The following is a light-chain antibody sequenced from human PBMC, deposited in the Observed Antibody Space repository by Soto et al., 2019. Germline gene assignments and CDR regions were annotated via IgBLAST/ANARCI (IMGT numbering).Light chain of an antibody. CDR1: QSVSSRY. J-gene: IGKJ4*01. CDR3: QRDDTSPLS. V-gene: IGKV3-20*01. Sequence: DIVLTQSPGTLSLSPGERAALSCTASQSVSSRYLAWYQQKPGQAPRLLIYGASNRATGIPDRFSESGSGTDFTLTISRLAPEYFAVYYCQRDDTSPLSCGGGIEVEIK. CDR2: GAS.